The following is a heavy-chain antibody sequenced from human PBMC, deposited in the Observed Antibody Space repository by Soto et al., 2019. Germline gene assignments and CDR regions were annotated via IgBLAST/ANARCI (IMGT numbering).Heavy chain of an antibody. J-gene: IGHJ5*02. V-gene: IGHV1-18*01. Sequence: QVQLVQSGAEVKKPGASVKVSCKTSGYTFRSYSISWVRQAPGQGLEWMGWINVYNGNKKYAQNLQGRVTMHKDTSTSTAYMELRSLRSDDTAVYYCARDLAVGWFDPWGQGTLVTVSS. CDR3: ARDLAVGWFDP. CDR1: GYTFRSYS. D-gene: IGHD2-2*01. CDR2: INVYNGNK.